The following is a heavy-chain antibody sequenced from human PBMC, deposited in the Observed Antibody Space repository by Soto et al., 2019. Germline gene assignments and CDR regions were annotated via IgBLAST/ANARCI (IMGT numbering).Heavy chain of an antibody. CDR3: AGSIAAAGTDPAYYYGMDV. CDR1: GDSVSSNSAA. CDR2: TYYRSKWYN. Sequence: SQTLSLTCAISGDSVSSNSAAWNWIRQSPSRGLEWLGRTYYRSKWYNDYAVSVKSRITINPDTSKNQFSLQLNSVTPEDTAVYYCAGSIAAAGTDPAYYYGMDVWGQGTTVTVSS. D-gene: IGHD6-13*01. V-gene: IGHV6-1*01. J-gene: IGHJ6*02.